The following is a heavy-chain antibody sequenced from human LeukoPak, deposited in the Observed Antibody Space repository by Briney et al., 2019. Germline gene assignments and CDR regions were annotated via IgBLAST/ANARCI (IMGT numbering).Heavy chain of an antibody. J-gene: IGHJ4*02. D-gene: IGHD4-17*01. V-gene: IGHV1-8*03. Sequence: ASVKVPCKASGYTFSSYNINWVRQAPGQGLEWMAWMHPNNGDTGYAQKFQDRVTVSSNTSTSTAYMELRSLTSEDTAVYYCARGEGYGDYVSLDYWGQGTLVTVSS. CDR3: ARGEGYGDYVSLDY. CDR2: MHPNNGDT. CDR1: GYTFSSYN.